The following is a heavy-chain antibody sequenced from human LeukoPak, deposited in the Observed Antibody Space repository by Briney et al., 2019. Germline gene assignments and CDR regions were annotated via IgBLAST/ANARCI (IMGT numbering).Heavy chain of an antibody. CDR2: IYSSGST. Sequence: GGSLRLSCAASGFTVSSNYMSWVRQAPGKGLEWVSVIYSSGSTYYADSVKGRFTISRDNSKNTLYLQMNSLRAEDTAVYYCARGLGYCSSTSCYKWDMYYFYYWGQGTLVTVSS. CDR1: GFTVSSNY. V-gene: IGHV3-66*02. J-gene: IGHJ4*02. D-gene: IGHD2-2*02. CDR3: ARGLGYCSSTSCYKWDMYYFYY.